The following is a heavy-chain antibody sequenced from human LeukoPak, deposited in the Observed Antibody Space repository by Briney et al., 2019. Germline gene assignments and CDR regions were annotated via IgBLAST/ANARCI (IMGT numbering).Heavy chain of an antibody. J-gene: IGHJ4*02. CDR3: ARGPGISGDHIYPDY. CDR2: IYYSGST. V-gene: IGHV4-39*07. D-gene: IGHD2-21*01. Sequence: SETLSLTCTVSGGSISSSSYYWGWIRQPPGKGLEWIGSIYYSGSTYYNPSLKSRVTMSVDTSKNQFSLNLTPVTAADTAVYFCARGPGISGDHIYPDYWGQGTLVTVSS. CDR1: GGSISSSSYY.